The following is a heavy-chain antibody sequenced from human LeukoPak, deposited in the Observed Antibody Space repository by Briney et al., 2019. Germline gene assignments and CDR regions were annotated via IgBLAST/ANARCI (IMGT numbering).Heavy chain of an antibody. CDR1: GGSFSGYY. J-gene: IGHJ6*04. CDR3: ARGRRRDIVVVPAAMKNYYYYGMDV. Sequence: SETLSLTCAVYGGSFSGYYWSWIRQPPGKGLGWIGEINHSGSTNYNPSLKSRVTISVDTSKNQFSLKLSSVTAADTAVYYCARGRRRDIVVVPAAMKNYYYYGMDVWGKGTTVTVSS. CDR2: INHSGST. V-gene: IGHV4-34*01. D-gene: IGHD2-2*01.